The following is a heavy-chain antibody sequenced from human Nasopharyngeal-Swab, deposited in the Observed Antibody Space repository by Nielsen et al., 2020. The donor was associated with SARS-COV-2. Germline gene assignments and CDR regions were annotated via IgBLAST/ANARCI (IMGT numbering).Heavy chain of an antibody. J-gene: IGHJ3*02. D-gene: IGHD3-16*02. Sequence: GESLKISCAASGFTFSSYAMSWVRQAPGKGLEWVSAISGSGGSTYYADSVKGRFTISRENAKNSLYLQMNSLRAGDTAVYYCARGGMITFGGVIADAFDIWGQGTMVTVSS. CDR1: GFTFSSYA. CDR2: ISGSGGST. CDR3: ARGGMITFGGVIADAFDI. V-gene: IGHV3-23*01.